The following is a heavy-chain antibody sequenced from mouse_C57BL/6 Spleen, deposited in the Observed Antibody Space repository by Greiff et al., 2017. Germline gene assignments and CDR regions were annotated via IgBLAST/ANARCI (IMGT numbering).Heavy chain of an antibody. CDR1: GYTFTDYY. CDR2: IFPGSGST. J-gene: IGHJ3*01. CDR3: AREGDYGSSYEFAY. D-gene: IGHD1-1*01. V-gene: IGHV1-75*01. Sequence: QVQLQQSGPELVKPGASVKISCKASGYTFTDYYINWVKQRPGQGLEWIGWIFPGSGSTYYNEKFKGKATLTVDKSSSTAYMLLSSLTSEDSAVYFCAREGDYGSSYEFAYWGQGTLVTVSA.